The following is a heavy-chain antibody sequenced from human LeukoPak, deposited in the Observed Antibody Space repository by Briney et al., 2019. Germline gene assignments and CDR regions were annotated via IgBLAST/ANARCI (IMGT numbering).Heavy chain of an antibody. J-gene: IGHJ4*02. CDR1: GSYW. CDR2: INSDGSWT. D-gene: IGHD2/OR15-2a*01. V-gene: IGHV3-74*01. CDR3: VSFYETY. Sequence: PGGSLRLSCAASGSYWMHWVRQAPGKGLVWVSHINSDGSWTSYADSVKGRFTISKDNAKDTVYLQMNNLRAEDTAVYYCVSFYETYWGRGTLVTVSS.